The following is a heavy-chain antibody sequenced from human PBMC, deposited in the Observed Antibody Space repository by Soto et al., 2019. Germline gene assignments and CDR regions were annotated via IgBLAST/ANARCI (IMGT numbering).Heavy chain of an antibody. D-gene: IGHD2-8*01. Sequence: LRLSCAASGFTFSNSNMDWVRQAPGKGLEWISYISSNSRVIYYADSVKGRFTISRDNAKNSLFLQMSGLRDEDTAVYYCARESSMGDFWGQGTLVTVSS. CDR1: GFTFSNSN. CDR2: ISSNSRVI. V-gene: IGHV3-48*02. CDR3: ARESSMGDF. J-gene: IGHJ4*02.